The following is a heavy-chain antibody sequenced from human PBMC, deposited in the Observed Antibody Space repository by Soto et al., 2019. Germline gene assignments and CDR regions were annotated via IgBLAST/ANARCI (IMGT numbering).Heavy chain of an antibody. CDR1: GFTFGSYA. D-gene: IGHD4-17*01. J-gene: IGHJ4*02. CDR2: ISYDGSNK. Sequence: GGSLRLSCAASGFTFGSYAMHWVRQAPGKGLEWVAVISYDGSNKYYADSVKGRFTISRDNSKNTMYLQMNSLRAEDTAVYYCAREDGVKNIFDYWGQGTLVTVSS. CDR3: AREDGVKNIFDY. V-gene: IGHV3-30-3*01.